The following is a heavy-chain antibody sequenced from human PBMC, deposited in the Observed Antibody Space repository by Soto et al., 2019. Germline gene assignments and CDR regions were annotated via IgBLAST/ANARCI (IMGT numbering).Heavy chain of an antibody. CDR1: GYTLTELS. CDR2: FDPEDGET. CDR3: ARESSSGVVPAAWLYFDY. Sequence: GALVKVSRKVAGYTLTELSIHGVRQAPGKGLEWMGGFDPEDGETIYAQKFQGRVTMTEDTSTDTAYMELSSLRSEDTAVYYCARESSSGVVPAAWLYFDYWGQGTLVTVSS. D-gene: IGHD2-2*01. J-gene: IGHJ4*02. V-gene: IGHV1-24*01.